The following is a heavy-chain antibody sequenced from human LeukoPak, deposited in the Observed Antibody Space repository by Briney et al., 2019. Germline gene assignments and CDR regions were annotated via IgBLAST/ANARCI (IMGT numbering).Heavy chain of an antibody. D-gene: IGHD4/OR15-4a*01. CDR2: IKQDGSEK. Sequence: PEGSLRLSCAASGFTFRSYWMSWVRQAPGKGLEWVANIKQDGSEKYYVDSVRGRCTISRDNAKNSLYLQMNSLRAEDTAVYYCARDGAPFDSWGQGTLVTVSS. CDR1: GFTFRSYW. J-gene: IGHJ4*02. CDR3: ARDGAPFDS. V-gene: IGHV3-7*01.